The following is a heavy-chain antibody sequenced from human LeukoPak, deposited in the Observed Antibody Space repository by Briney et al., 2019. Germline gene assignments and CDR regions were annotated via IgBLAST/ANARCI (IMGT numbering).Heavy chain of an antibody. Sequence: PSETLSLTCTVSGGSISSYYWSWIRQPAGRGLECIGRIYTSGRTSYNPSLKSRVIMSVDTSKNQFSLKLSSVTAADTAVYYCARDRGTNWFDPWGQGTLVTVSS. CDR1: GGSISSYY. D-gene: IGHD1-1*01. V-gene: IGHV4-4*07. J-gene: IGHJ5*02. CDR2: IYTSGRT. CDR3: ARDRGTNWFDP.